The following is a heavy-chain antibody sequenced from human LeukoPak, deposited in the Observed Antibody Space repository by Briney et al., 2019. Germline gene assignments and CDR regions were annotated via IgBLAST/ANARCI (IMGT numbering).Heavy chain of an antibody. J-gene: IGHJ3*02. V-gene: IGHV1-18*01. D-gene: IGHD3-22*01. Sequence: ASVKVSCKASGYTSTNYGISWVRQAPGQGLEWMGWISAYNGHTKYAQKVQGRVTMTRDTSTSTACMELRSLRSDDTAVYYCARDGHRRYHYDSSGREDAFDIWGQGTMVTVSS. CDR3: ARDGHRRYHYDSSGREDAFDI. CDR2: ISAYNGHT. CDR1: GYTSTNYG.